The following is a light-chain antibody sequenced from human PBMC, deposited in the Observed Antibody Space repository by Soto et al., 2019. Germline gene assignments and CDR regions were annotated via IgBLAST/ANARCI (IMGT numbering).Light chain of an antibody. V-gene: IGLV2-23*01. J-gene: IGLJ2*01. CDR1: SSDVGSHNL. Sequence: QSALTQPASVSGSPGQSITISCTASSSDVGSHNLVSWYQQHPGKAPKLMIHEGTKRPSGVSNRFSGSKSGDTASLTISGLQAEDEADYYCCSYAGSSTFVVFGGGTKLTVL. CDR2: EGT. CDR3: CSYAGSSTFVV.